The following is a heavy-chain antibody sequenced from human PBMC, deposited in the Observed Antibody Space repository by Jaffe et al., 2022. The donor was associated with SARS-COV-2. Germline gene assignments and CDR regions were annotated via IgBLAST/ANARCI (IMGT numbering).Heavy chain of an antibody. V-gene: IGHV3-21*01. D-gene: IGHD2-15*01. CDR3: ARDLIPPWGYCSGGSCRTLDY. CDR1: GFTFSSYS. CDR2: ISSSSSYI. J-gene: IGHJ4*02. Sequence: EVQLVESGGGLVKPGGSLRLSCAASGFTFSSYSMNWVRQAPGKGLEWVSSISSSSSYIYYADSVKGRFTISRDNAKNSLYLQMNSLRAEDTAVYYCARDLIPPWGYCSGGSCRTLDYWGQGTLVTVSS.